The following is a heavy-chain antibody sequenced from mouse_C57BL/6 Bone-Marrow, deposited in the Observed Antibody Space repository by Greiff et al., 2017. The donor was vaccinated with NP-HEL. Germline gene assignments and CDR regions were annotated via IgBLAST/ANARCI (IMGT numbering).Heavy chain of an antibody. CDR2: IDPSDSYT. J-gene: IGHJ2*01. Sequence: VQLQQSGAELVKPGASVKLSCKASGYTFTSYWMQWVKQRPGQGLEWIGEIDPSDSYTNYNQKFKGKATLTVDTSSSTAYMQLSSLTSEDSAVYYCAYYSNFSVDYWGQGTTLTVSS. V-gene: IGHV1-50*01. CDR1: GYTFTSYW. D-gene: IGHD2-5*01. CDR3: AYYSNFSVDY.